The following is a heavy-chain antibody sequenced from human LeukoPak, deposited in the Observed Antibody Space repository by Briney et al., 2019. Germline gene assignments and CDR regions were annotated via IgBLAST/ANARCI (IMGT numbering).Heavy chain of an antibody. CDR2: ISWNSGSI. D-gene: IGHD3-10*01. J-gene: IGHJ6*02. V-gene: IGHV3-9*01. Sequence: PGRSLRLSCAASGFTFDDYAMHWVRQAPGKGLEWVSGISWNSGSIGYADSVKGRFTISRDNAKSSLYLQMNSLRAEDTALYYCAKDYYGSGSYSRVDVWGQGTTVTVSS. CDR3: AKDYYGSGSYSRVDV. CDR1: GFTFDDYA.